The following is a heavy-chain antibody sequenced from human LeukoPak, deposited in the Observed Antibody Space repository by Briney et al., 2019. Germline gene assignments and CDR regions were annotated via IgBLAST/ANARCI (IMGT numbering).Heavy chain of an antibody. J-gene: IGHJ4*02. CDR3: ARGFSSSRPHYFDY. V-gene: IGHV3-21*01. Sequence: GGSLRLSCAASGFTFSSYSMNWVRQAPGKGLEWVSSISSSSGYIYYADSVKGRFTISRDNAKNSLYLQMNSLRAEDTAVYYCARGFSSSRPHYFDYWGQGTLVTVSS. CDR1: GFTFSSYS. D-gene: IGHD6-13*01. CDR2: ISSSSGYI.